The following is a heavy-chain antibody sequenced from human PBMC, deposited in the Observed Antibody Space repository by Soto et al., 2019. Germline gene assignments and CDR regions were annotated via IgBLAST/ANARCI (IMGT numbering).Heavy chain of an antibody. V-gene: IGHV3-48*02. D-gene: IGHD5-12*01. CDR2: ISSSSSTI. Sequence: GGSLRLSCAASGFTFSSYSMNWVRQAPGKGLEWVSYISSSSSTIYYADSVKGRFTISRDNAKNSLYLQMNSLRDEDTAVYYCARDNIVAPEGYYYYGMDVWGQGTTVTVSS. CDR1: GFTFSSYS. J-gene: IGHJ6*02. CDR3: ARDNIVAPEGYYYYGMDV.